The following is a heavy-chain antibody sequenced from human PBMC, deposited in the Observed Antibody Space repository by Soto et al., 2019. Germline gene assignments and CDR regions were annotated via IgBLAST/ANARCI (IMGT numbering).Heavy chain of an antibody. Sequence: VGSLRLSCSASGFTFSSYSMSWVRHSPGKWLEWVSGFRSSGDDGTTYYADSVKGRFTISRDNSKNTLFLQMNSLRAEDTAIYYCAKKVNSGSGSQYFDYWGQGTLVTSPQ. CDR1: GFTFSSYS. J-gene: IGHJ4*02. CDR3: AKKVNSGSGSQYFDY. V-gene: IGHV3-23*01. CDR2: FRSSGDDGTT. D-gene: IGHD3-10*01.